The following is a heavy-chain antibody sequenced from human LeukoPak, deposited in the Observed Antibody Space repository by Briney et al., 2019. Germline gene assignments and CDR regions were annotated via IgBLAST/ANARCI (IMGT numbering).Heavy chain of an antibody. CDR3: AKGGKWNVTPFDY. V-gene: IGHV3-23*01. Sequence: PGGSPRLSCAASGFTFTSYSMNWVRQAPGKGLEWVSTISGGGGSTYYADSVKGRFTISRDNSKNTLYQQVNSLRAEDTAVYYCAKGGKWNVTPFDYWGQGTLVTVSS. CDR2: ISGGGGST. D-gene: IGHD1-1*01. J-gene: IGHJ4*02. CDR1: GFTFTSYS.